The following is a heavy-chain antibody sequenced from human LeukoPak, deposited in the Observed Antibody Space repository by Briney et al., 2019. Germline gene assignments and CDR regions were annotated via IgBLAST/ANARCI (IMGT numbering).Heavy chain of an antibody. V-gene: IGHV3-21*04. Sequence: PGGSLRLSCAASGFTFSSYSMNWVRQAPGKGLEWVSSISSSSSYIYYADSVKGRFTISRDNAKNSLYLQMNSLRAEDTALYYCAKRLLPWYCSSTSCYMGAFDIWGQGTMVTVSS. CDR3: AKRLLPWYCSSTSCYMGAFDI. CDR1: GFTFSSYS. CDR2: ISSSSSYI. J-gene: IGHJ3*02. D-gene: IGHD2-2*02.